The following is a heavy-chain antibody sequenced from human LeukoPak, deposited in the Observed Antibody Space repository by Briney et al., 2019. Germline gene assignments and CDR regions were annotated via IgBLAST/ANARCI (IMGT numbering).Heavy chain of an antibody. J-gene: IGHJ1*01. D-gene: IGHD1-26*01. CDR2: INPNSGGT. CDR3: ARGYRTVGAIEYFQH. Sequence: ASVQVSCQASGYTLTGYYMHWVRQAPGQGLEWMGRINPNSGGTNYAQKFQGRVTMTRDTSISTAYMELSRLRSDDTAAYYCARGYRTVGAIEYFQHWGQGTLDTVSS. V-gene: IGHV1-2*06. CDR1: GYTLTGYY.